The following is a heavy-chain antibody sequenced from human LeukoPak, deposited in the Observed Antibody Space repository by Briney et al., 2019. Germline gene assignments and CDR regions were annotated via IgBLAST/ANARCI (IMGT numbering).Heavy chain of an antibody. Sequence: SETLSLTCTVSGGSISSYYWSWIRQPAGKGLEWIGRIYTSGSTNYNPSLKSRVTMSVDTSKNQFSLKLSSVTAADTAVYYCARDELLWFGDAAFDIWGQGTTVTVSS. CDR3: ARDELLWFGDAAFDI. CDR2: IYTSGST. J-gene: IGHJ3*02. V-gene: IGHV4-4*07. CDR1: GGSISSYY. D-gene: IGHD3-10*01.